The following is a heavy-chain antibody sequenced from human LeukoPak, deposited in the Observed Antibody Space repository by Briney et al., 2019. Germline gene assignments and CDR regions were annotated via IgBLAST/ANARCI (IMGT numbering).Heavy chain of an antibody. D-gene: IGHD3-22*01. CDR2: ISGSGGST. Sequence: SGGTLRLSCAASGFTFSSYGMSWVRQAPGKGLEWVSAISGSGGSTYYADSVKGRFTISRDNAKNSLYLQMNSLRAEDMALYYCAKDSSAYMARGAFDIWGQGTMVTVSS. CDR3: AKDSSAYMARGAFDI. J-gene: IGHJ3*02. CDR1: GFTFSSYG. V-gene: IGHV3-23*01.